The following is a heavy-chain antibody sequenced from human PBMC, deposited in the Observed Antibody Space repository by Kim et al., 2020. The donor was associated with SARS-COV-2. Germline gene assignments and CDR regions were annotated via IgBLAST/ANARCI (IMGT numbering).Heavy chain of an antibody. CDR1: GGSISSYY. Sequence: SETLSLTCTVSGGSISSYYWSWIRQPPGKGLEWIGYIYYSGSTNYNPSLKSRVTISVDTSKNQFSLKLSSVTAADTAVYYCARIGEYYYDSSGYPRPFDYWGQGTLVTVSS. J-gene: IGHJ4*02. CDR3: ARIGEYYYDSSGYPRPFDY. CDR2: IYYSGST. D-gene: IGHD3-22*01. V-gene: IGHV4-59*01.